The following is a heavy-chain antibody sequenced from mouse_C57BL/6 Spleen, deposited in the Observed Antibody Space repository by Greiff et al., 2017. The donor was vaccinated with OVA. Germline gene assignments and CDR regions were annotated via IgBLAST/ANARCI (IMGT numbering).Heavy chain of an antibody. CDR1: GFTFSDYY. Sequence: EVQGVESGGGLVQPGGSLKLSCAASGFTFSDYYMYWVRQTPEKRLEWVAYISNGGGSTYYPDTVKGRFTISRDNAKNTLYLQMSRLKSEDTAMYYCARGDYVSRYYAMDYWGQGTSVTVSS. V-gene: IGHV5-12*01. CDR2: ISNGGGST. D-gene: IGHD2-4*01. CDR3: ARGDYVSRYYAMDY. J-gene: IGHJ4*01.